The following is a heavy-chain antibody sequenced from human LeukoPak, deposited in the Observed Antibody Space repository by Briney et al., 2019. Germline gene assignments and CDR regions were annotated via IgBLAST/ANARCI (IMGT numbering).Heavy chain of an antibody. CDR2: IYYSGST. CDR1: GGSISSYY. V-gene: IGHV4-59*08. J-gene: IGHJ3*02. D-gene: IGHD1-26*01. Sequence: SSETLPLTCTVSGGSISSYYWSWIRQPPGKGLEWIAYIYYSGSTDYNPSLKSRVTISLDTSKSQFSLKLSSVTAADTAVYYCARHDPIVGTPDAFDIWGQGTMVTASS. CDR3: ARHDPIVGTPDAFDI.